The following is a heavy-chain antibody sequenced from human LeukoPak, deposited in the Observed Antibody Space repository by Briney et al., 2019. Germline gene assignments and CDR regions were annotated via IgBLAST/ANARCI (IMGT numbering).Heavy chain of an antibody. V-gene: IGHV4-59*08. CDR3: AGNRDAYFLNAFDI. Sequence: SETLSLTCTVSGGSVTDYYWSWIRQSPGKGLEWIGYIYYTGTSYNPSLKSRVTISADTSKNQFSLTLSSVTAADTAVYYCAGNRDAYFLNAFDIWSQGTMVTVSS. CDR2: IYYTGT. J-gene: IGHJ3*02. D-gene: IGHD5-24*01. CDR1: GGSVTDYY.